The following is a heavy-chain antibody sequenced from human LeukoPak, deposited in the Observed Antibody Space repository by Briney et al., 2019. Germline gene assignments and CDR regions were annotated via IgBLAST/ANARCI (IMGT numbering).Heavy chain of an antibody. CDR2: IYWNDEK. Sequence: SGPTLVNPTQTLTLTCTFSGFSLSTSGMGVGWIRQPPGKALEWLALIYWNDEKSYSPSLQSRLTITKDTSKNQVVLTMTNMDPVDTATYYCGHQTWGSSVDYWGQGTLVTVSS. CDR3: GHQTWGSSVDY. V-gene: IGHV2-5*01. CDR1: GFSLSTSGMG. D-gene: IGHD5/OR15-5a*01. J-gene: IGHJ4*02.